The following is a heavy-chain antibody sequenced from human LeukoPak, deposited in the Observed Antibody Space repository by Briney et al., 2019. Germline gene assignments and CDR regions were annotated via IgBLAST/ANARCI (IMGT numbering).Heavy chain of an antibody. CDR2: IIPILGIA. V-gene: IGHV1-69*04. J-gene: IGHJ4*02. CDR3: ARDPDYYDSSGYSWFDY. Sequence: SVKVSCKASGGTFSSYAISWVRQAPGQGLEWMGRIIPILGIANYAQKFQGRVTITADKSTSTAYMELSSLRSEDTAVYYCARDPDYYDSSGYSWFDYWGQGTLVTVSS. CDR1: GGTFSSYA. D-gene: IGHD3-22*01.